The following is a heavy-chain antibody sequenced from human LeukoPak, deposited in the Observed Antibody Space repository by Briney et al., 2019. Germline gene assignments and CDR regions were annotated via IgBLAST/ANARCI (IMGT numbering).Heavy chain of an antibody. CDR1: GGSISSGDYY. D-gene: IGHD1-14*01. CDR3: ARGPEYWYFDL. CDR2: IYYSGST. V-gene: IGHV4-30-4*08. J-gene: IGHJ2*01. Sequence: PSETLSLTCTVSGGSISSGDYYWSWIRQPPGKGLEWIGYIYYSGSTYYNPSLKSRVTISVDTSKSQFSLKLSSVTAADTAVYYCARGPEYWYFDLWGRGTLVTVSS.